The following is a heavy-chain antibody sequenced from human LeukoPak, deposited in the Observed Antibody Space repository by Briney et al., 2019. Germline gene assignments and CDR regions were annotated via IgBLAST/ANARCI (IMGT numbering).Heavy chain of an antibody. CDR1: GYTFTSYY. V-gene: IGHV1-46*01. D-gene: IGHD3-22*01. CDR2: INPSGGST. CDR3: ARDLAYYYDSSGYLGY. J-gene: IGHJ4*02. Sequence: GASVKVSCKASGYTFTSYYMHWVRQAPGQGLEWMGIINPSGGSTSYAQKFQGRVTMTRDMSTSTVYMELSSLRSEDTAVYYCARDLAYYYDSSGYLGYWGQGTLVTVSS.